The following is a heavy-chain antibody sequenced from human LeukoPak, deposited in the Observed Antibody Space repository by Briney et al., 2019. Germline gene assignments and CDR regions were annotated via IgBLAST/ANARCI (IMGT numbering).Heavy chain of an antibody. CDR2: INHSGST. J-gene: IGHJ4*02. Sequence: PETLSLTCAVYGGSFSGYYWSWIRQPPGKGLEWIGEINHSGSTNYNPSLKSRVTISVDTSKNQFSLKLSSVTAADTAVYYCARVSPWGYYDSSGYYYDYWGQGTLVTVSS. CDR1: GGSFSGYY. CDR3: ARVSPWGYYDSSGYYYDY. D-gene: IGHD3-22*01. V-gene: IGHV4-34*01.